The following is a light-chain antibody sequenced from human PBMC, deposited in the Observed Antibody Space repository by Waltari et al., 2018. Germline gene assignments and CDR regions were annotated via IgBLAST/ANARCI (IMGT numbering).Light chain of an antibody. V-gene: IGLV2-14*01. CDR1: ASDVGGYDY. Sequence: QSALPQPASVSGSPGQSITFSCTGTASDVGGYDYVSWYQQHPGKVPKLMIYEVSNRPSGVSNRFSGSKSGNTASLTISGLQAEDEADYYCLSYTSSSTYVFGTGTKVTVL. CDR2: EVS. CDR3: LSYTSSSTYV. J-gene: IGLJ1*01.